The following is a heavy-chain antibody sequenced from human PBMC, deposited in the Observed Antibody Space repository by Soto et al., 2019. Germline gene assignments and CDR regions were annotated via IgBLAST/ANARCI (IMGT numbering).Heavy chain of an antibody. D-gene: IGHD3-10*01. CDR3: ARGGSAGVDY. J-gene: IGHJ4*02. CDR2: MVPGTGGT. V-gene: IGHV1-8*01. Sequence: QVQLVQSGAEVREPGASVKVSCKASGYSFTSLDINWVRQTAGQGLEWVGWMVPGTGGTGYEQKFQGRVTMTRDTSINTAYMELTTLTSDDTAFFYSARGGSAGVDYWGQGTLVTVSS. CDR1: GYSFTSLD.